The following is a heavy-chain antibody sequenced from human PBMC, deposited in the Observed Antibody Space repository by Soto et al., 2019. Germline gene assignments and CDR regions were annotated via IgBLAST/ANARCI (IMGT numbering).Heavy chain of an antibody. Sequence: PSETLSLTCTVSGGSITSDYSCWSWIRQPPGEGLEWIGHIFDSGTTYTNPSLRSQVAISLDTSKNHFSLTLSSVTAADSAVYYCARVPTLWGQGTLVTVSS. V-gene: IGHV4-30-4*02. J-gene: IGHJ4*02. CDR2: IFDSGTT. CDR3: ARVPTL. CDR1: GGSITSDYSC.